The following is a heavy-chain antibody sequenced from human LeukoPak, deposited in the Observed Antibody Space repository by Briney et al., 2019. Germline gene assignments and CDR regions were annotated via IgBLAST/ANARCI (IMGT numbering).Heavy chain of an antibody. CDR2: IYYSGST. CDR3: ARHKPINYGDYVPFDY. V-gene: IGHV4-39*01. J-gene: IGHJ4*02. CDR1: GGSISSSSYY. D-gene: IGHD4-17*01. Sequence: SETLSLTCTVSGGSISSSSYYWGWIRQPPGKGLEWIGSIYYSGSTYYNPSLKSRVTISVDTSKNQFSLKLGSVTAADTAVYYCARHKPINYGDYVPFDYWGQGTLVTVSS.